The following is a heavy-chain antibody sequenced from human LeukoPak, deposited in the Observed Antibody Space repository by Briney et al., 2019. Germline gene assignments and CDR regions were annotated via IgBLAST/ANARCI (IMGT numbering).Heavy chain of an antibody. J-gene: IGHJ4*02. Sequence: SETLSLTCSVSGGSISSRNHYWGWIRQPPGKGLEWIGGIFYTGNTYYNPSLRSRVTMSVDTSKNHFSLNLSSVTAADMAVYYCSRHVNTFDYWGQGALVTVSS. CDR3: SRHVNTFDY. CDR1: GGSISSRNHY. V-gene: IGHV4-39*01. CDR2: IFYTGNT.